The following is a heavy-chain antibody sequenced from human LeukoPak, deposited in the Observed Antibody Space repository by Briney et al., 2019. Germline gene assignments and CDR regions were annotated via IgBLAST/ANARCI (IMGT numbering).Heavy chain of an antibody. J-gene: IGHJ5*02. CDR3: ARGATDVTRWFDP. V-gene: IGHV3-21*01. Sequence: GGSLRLSCAASGFTFSSYSMNWVRQAPGKGLEWVSSISSSSSYIYYADSVKGRFTISRDNAKNSLYLQMNGLRAEDTAVYYCARGATDVTRWFDPWGQGTRVTVSS. CDR1: GFTFSSYS. CDR2: ISSSSSYI. D-gene: IGHD1-1*01.